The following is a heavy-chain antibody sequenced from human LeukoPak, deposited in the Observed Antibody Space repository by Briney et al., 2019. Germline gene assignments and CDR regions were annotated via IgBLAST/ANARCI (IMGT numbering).Heavy chain of an antibody. D-gene: IGHD2-21*02. Sequence: PGGSLRLSCAASGFTFSSYAMSWVRQAPGKGLEWVAAISGSGGSTYYADSVKGRFTISRDNSKNTLYLQMNSLRAEDTAVYYCAKWVTATHYFDYWGQGTLVTVSS. CDR3: AKWVTATHYFDY. CDR1: GFTFSSYA. V-gene: IGHV3-23*01. J-gene: IGHJ4*02. CDR2: ISGSGGST.